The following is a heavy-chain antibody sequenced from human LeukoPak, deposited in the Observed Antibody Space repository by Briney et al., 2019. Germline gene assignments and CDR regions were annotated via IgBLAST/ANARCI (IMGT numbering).Heavy chain of an antibody. D-gene: IGHD3-3*01. J-gene: IGHJ4*02. CDR1: GGSISSGGYS. Sequence: KPSQTLSLTCAVSGGSISSGGYSWRWIRQPPGKGLEWIGYICHSGSTHYNPSLKSQVTISVDRSKNQFSLKLSSVTAADTAVYYCARVAGDFWSGYHFDYWGQGTVVTVSS. CDR2: ICHSGST. CDR3: ARVAGDFWSGYHFDY. V-gene: IGHV4-30-2*01.